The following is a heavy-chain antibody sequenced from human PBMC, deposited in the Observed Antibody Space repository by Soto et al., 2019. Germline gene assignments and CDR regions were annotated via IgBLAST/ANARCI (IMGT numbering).Heavy chain of an antibody. V-gene: IGHV3-33*08. J-gene: IGHJ4*02. CDR2: IGHDGNLT. Sequence: QVQLVESGGGVVQPGRSLRLSCLASGFTFRNYAMFWVRQPPGKGLEWVAYIGHDGNLTLYADSVKGRFTISRDNSKNTVDLQMSRLRLDDTGSYYCARDVPMTISGRDDNWGQGTLVTVS. D-gene: IGHD3-3*01. CDR1: GFTFRNYA. CDR3: ARDVPMTISGRDDN.